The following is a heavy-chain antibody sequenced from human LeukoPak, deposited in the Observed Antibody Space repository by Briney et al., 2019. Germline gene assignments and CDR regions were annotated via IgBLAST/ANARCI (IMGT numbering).Heavy chain of an antibody. CDR2: ISRNGGST. Sequence: PGGSPRLSCSASGFTFNSYPVHWVRQAPGKGLEYVSGISRNGGSTYYADSVKGRFTISRDNSKNTLYLQMSSLRAEDTAVYYCVKESGFMVAPNSAFDIWGQGTMVTVSS. CDR1: GFTFNSYP. D-gene: IGHD4/OR15-4a*01. V-gene: IGHV3-64D*06. J-gene: IGHJ3*02. CDR3: VKESGFMVAPNSAFDI.